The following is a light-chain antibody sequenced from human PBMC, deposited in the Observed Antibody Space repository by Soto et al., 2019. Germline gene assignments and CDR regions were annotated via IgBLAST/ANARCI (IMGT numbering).Light chain of an antibody. CDR1: QSIKSW. V-gene: IGKV1-5*03. J-gene: IGKJ2*03. CDR3: QQYNSYSMYS. Sequence: DIQMTQSPSTLSASVGDRGTITCRASQSIKSWLAWYQQKPGKVPKLLIYKASNSESGVPSRFNGSQSGTEFTLTINGLQPDDFATYSCQQYNSYSMYSFGQGTKLEIK. CDR2: KAS.